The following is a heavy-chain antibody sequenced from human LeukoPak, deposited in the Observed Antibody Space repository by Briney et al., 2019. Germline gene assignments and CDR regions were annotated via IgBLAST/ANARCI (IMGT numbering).Heavy chain of an antibody. V-gene: IGHV1-69*13. CDR2: IIPIFGTA. J-gene: IGHJ5*02. Sequence: GASVKVSCKASGYTFTSYGISWVRQAPGQGLEWMGGIIPIFGTANYAQKFQGRVTITADESTSTAYMELSSLRSEDTAVYYCARLDSIQWFDPWGQGTLVTVSS. D-gene: IGHD4-11*01. CDR1: GYTFTSYG. CDR3: ARLDSIQWFDP.